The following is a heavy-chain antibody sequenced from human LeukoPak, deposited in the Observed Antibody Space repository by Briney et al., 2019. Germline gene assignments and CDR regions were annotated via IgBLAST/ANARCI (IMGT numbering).Heavy chain of an antibody. D-gene: IGHD3-22*01. CDR2: IKHDGSEK. J-gene: IGHJ3*02. Sequence: GGSLRLSCAASGFRFSDYWMTWVRQAPGKGLEWVANIKHDGSEKDYLDSMKGRFTISRDNAQNSLYLQMNSLRAEDTAVYYCARDPYDYDDTDYYFGAFDIWGHGTMVTVSS. CDR1: GFRFSDYW. V-gene: IGHV3-7*01. CDR3: ARDPYDYDDTDYYFGAFDI.